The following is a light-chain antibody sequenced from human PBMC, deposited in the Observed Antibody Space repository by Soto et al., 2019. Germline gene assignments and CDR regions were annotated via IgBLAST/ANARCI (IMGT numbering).Light chain of an antibody. CDR3: CSYAGSSFII. V-gene: IGLV2-11*01. CDR2: DVS. Sequence: QSALTQPRSVSGSPGQSVTISCSGTSSDVGTYNYVSWYQQYPGKAPKLMIYDVSKRPSGVPDRFSGSKSGNTASLTISGLQAEDEADYYCCSYAGSSFIIFGSGTKVTVL. J-gene: IGLJ1*01. CDR1: SSDVGTYNY.